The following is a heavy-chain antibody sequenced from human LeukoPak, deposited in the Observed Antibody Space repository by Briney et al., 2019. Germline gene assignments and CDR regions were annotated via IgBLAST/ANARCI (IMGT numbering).Heavy chain of an antibody. CDR3: ARAPYNWNDDGYAFDI. CDR1: GFTFSNYG. D-gene: IGHD1-20*01. Sequence: LTGGSLRLSCVASGFTFSNYGMNWVRQAPGKGLEWVSGIVGSGVTTYYADSVKGRFTISRDNSKNTLYLHMNGLRVEDTAIYYCARAPYNWNDDGYAFDIWGQGTMVTVSS. V-gene: IGHV3-23*01. J-gene: IGHJ3*02. CDR2: IVGSGVTT.